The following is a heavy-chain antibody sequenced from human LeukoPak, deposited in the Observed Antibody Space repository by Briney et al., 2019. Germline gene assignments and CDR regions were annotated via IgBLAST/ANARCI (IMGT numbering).Heavy chain of an antibody. CDR1: EFTFSHYG. D-gene: IGHD3-3*02. J-gene: IGHJ4*02. V-gene: IGHV3-30*18. Sequence: GTSLRLSCAASEFTFSHYGMHWVRQAPGKGLEWVALISYHGSDKYYIDSVKGRFTVSRDNSKNTLYLQMRPEDTAVYYCAKAVSNNWHLCFDYWGQGTLVTVSS. CDR3: AKAVSNNWHLCFDY. CDR2: ISYHGSDK.